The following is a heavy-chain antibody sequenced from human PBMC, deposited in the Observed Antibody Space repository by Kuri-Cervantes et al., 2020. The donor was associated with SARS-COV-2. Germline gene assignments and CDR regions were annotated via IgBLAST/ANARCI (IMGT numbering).Heavy chain of an antibody. V-gene: IGHV4-34*01. Sequence: SQTLSLTCAVYGGSFSGYYWSWIRQPPGKGLEGIGEINHSGSTNYNPYLKSRVTISVDTSKNQFSLRLSSVTAADTAVYYCASIVVVPAASGYYYYYGMDVWGQGTTVTVSS. CDR3: ASIVVVPAASGYYYYYGMDV. D-gene: IGHD2-2*01. CDR2: INHSGST. CDR1: GGSFSGYY. J-gene: IGHJ6*02.